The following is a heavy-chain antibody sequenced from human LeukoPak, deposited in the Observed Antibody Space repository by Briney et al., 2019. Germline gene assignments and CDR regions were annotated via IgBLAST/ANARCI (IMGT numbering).Heavy chain of an antibody. CDR3: AKDDYYDIGGYFDF. CDR2: ISYDGSNK. D-gene: IGHD3-22*01. Sequence: ISYDGSNKYYAASVKRRFTISRDNSKNTLYLQMNSLRAEDTAVYYCAKDDYYDIGGYFDFWGQGTLVTVSS. J-gene: IGHJ4*02. V-gene: IGHV3-30*18.